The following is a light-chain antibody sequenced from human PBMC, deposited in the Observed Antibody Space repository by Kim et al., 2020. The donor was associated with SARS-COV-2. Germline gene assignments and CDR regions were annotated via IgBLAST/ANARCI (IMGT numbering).Light chain of an antibody. CDR3: QQYGSSPGT. J-gene: IGKJ1*01. V-gene: IGKV3-20*01. CDR2: GES. Sequence: SPGERATLSCRASQSVSSSYLAWYQQKPGQAPRLLIYGESSRATGIPDRCSGSGSGTDFTLTISRLEPEDFAVYYCQQYGSSPGTFGQGTKVDIK. CDR1: QSVSSSY.